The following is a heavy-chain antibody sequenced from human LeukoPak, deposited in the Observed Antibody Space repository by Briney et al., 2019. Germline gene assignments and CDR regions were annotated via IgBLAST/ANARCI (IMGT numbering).Heavy chain of an antibody. D-gene: IGHD4-17*01. V-gene: IGHV3-23*01. CDR3: AKFGFWIRGDYDFNY. CDR1: GFIFSNYA. CDR2: VVGSGDTT. Sequence: GGSLRLSCAASGFIFSNYAMSWVRQAPGAGLEWVSSVVGSGDTTHYADSVKGRFTISRDNSKNTLYLQMNSLRAEDTAIYYCAKFGFWIRGDYDFNYWGQGTLVTVSS. J-gene: IGHJ4*02.